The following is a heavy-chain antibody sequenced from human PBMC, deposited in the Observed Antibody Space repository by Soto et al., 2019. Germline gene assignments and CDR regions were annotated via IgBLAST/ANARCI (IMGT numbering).Heavy chain of an antibody. Sequence: QVQLVESGGGVVQPGRSLRLSCAASGFTFSSYGMHWVRQAPGKGLEWVAVIIYDGSTKYYADSVKGRFTISRDNSKSTRYLQMNSLTAEDTAVYYCATVRGGGGVRGYFDSGGQGPLFT. CDR1: GFTFSSYG. J-gene: IGHJ4*02. CDR3: ATVRGGGGVRGYFDS. CDR2: IIYDGSTK. V-gene: IGHV3-30*03. D-gene: IGHD3-10*01.